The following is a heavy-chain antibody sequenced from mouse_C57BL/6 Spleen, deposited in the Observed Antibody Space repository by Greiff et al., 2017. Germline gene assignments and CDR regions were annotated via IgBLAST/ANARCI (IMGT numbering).Heavy chain of an antibody. V-gene: IGHV1-36*01. CDR3: ASPYDGYYAGYAMDY. D-gene: IGHD2-3*01. J-gene: IGHJ4*01. CDR2: VYPYNGGT. CDR1: GFTFTDYY. Sequence: LVEPGPSVKISCKASGFTFTDYYMHWVKQSHGKSLEWIGLVYPYNGGTSYNQKFKGKATLTVDTSSSTAYMELNSLTSEDSAVYYCASPYDGYYAGYAMDYWGQGTSVTVSS.